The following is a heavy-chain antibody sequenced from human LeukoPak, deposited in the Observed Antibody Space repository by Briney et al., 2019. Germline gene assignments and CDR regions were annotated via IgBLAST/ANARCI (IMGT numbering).Heavy chain of an antibody. D-gene: IGHD3-10*01. J-gene: IGHJ6*03. CDR1: GLTFSSYA. V-gene: IGHV3-30*02. CDR2: IRFDGSNK. Sequence: GGSLRLSCAASGLTFSSYAMHWVRQAPGKGLEWVAFIRFDGSNKYYADSVKGRFAISRDNSRDTLFLQMNSLRPEDTAVYYCANGFGEFNYYYYYMDLWGKGTTVTVSS. CDR3: ANGFGEFNYYYYYMDL.